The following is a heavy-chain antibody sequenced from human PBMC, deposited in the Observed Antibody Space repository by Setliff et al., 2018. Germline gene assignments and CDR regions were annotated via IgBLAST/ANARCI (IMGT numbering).Heavy chain of an antibody. CDR1: GGSISSYY. D-gene: IGHD2-21*02. V-gene: IGHV4-59*01. CDR2: IYYTGST. CDR3: ARGFDVCGGGACYTDGPYYFDY. Sequence: SDTLSLTCTVSGGSISSYYWSWIRQPPGKELEWIAYIYYTGSTYYNPSLKSRVSISIDTSKNQFSLKLSFVTAADTAVYYCARGFDVCGGGACYTDGPYYFDYWGLGTLVTVSS. J-gene: IGHJ4*02.